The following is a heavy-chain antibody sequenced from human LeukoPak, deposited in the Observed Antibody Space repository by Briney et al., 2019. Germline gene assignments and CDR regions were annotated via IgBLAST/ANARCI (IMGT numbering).Heavy chain of an antibody. CDR3: ARRALVVATSYWYFDL. Sequence: GGSLRLSCAASGFTFISYAMSWVRQAPGKGLEGVSGISGSGGGTFYADSVEGRFTISRDNSQNTLYLQINSLRAEDTAVYSCARRALVVATSYWYFDLWGRGTLVTVSS. J-gene: IGHJ2*01. CDR2: ISGSGGGT. D-gene: IGHD2-15*01. V-gene: IGHV3-23*01. CDR1: GFTFISYA.